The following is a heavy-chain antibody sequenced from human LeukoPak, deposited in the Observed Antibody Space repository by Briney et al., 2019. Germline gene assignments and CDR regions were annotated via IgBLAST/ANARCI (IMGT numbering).Heavy chain of an antibody. Sequence: GGSLRLSCAASGFTFSSYGMHWVRQAPGKGLEWVAFIRYDGSNKYYADSVKGRFTISRDNSKNTLYLQMNSLRAEDTAVYYCAKDDSSGYYYSIAAFDIWGQGTMVTVSS. CDR1: GFTFSSYG. D-gene: IGHD3-22*01. CDR2: IRYDGSNK. J-gene: IGHJ3*02. CDR3: AKDDSSGYYYSIAAFDI. V-gene: IGHV3-30*02.